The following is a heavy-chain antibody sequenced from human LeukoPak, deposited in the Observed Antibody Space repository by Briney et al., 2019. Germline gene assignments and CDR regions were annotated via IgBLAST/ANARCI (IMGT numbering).Heavy chain of an antibody. CDR3: ARDLKGQQRGAFDI. D-gene: IGHD6-13*01. V-gene: IGHV4-30-2*01. J-gene: IGHJ3*02. Sequence: PSETLSLTCTVSGGSISSGGYYWSWIRQPPGKGLGWFGYIYHSGSTYYNPSLKSRVTISVDRSKNQFSLKLSSVTAADTAVYYCARDLKGQQRGAFDIWGQGTMVTVSS. CDR2: IYHSGST. CDR1: GGSISSGGYY.